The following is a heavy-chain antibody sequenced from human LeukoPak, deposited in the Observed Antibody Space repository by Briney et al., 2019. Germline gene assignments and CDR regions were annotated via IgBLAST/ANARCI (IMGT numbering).Heavy chain of an antibody. CDR3: ARNYYGSGSYYYFDY. Sequence: ASVKVSCKASGYTFTSYGISWVRQAPGQGLEWMGWISAYNGNTNYAQKLQGRVTMTTDTSTSTAYMELRSLRSDDTAVYYCARNYYGSGSYYYFDYWGPGTLVPVSS. J-gene: IGHJ4*02. V-gene: IGHV1-18*01. CDR1: GYTFTSYG. D-gene: IGHD3-10*01. CDR2: ISAYNGNT.